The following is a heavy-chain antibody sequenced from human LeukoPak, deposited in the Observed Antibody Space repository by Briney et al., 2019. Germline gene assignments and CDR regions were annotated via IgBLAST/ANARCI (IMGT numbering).Heavy chain of an antibody. D-gene: IGHD3-22*01. CDR1: GFTFDTYN. V-gene: IGHV3-21*01. Sequence: PGGSLRLSSPASGFTFDTYNMNWVRQAPGKGLEWVSSFSSSYSYIYYADSVKGRFTISRDNAKNSLYLQMNSLRAEDTAVYYCERERYYDSSGYLYLDASDIWGQGTLVTVSS. CDR3: ERERYYDSSGYLYLDASDI. J-gene: IGHJ3*02. CDR2: FSSSYSYI.